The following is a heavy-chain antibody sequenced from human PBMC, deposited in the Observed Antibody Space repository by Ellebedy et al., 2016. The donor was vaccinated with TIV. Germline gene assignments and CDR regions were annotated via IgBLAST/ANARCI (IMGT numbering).Heavy chain of an antibody. J-gene: IGHJ6*03. CDR3: ARVSCSGTDCPSPTYYYYMDV. CDR2: IISMFGTA. V-gene: IGHV1-69*13. Sequence: ASVQVSCXAPGGTFNNHAISWVRQAPGQGLEWMGEIISMFGTANYAQKFQDRVTITADESTSTAYMEMSSLRSDDTAMYYCARVSCSGTDCPSPTYYYYMDVWGKGTTVSVSS. CDR1: GGTFNNHA. D-gene: IGHD2-2*01.